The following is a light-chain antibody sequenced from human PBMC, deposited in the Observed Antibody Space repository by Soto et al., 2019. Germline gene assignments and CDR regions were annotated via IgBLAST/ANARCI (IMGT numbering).Light chain of an antibody. CDR2: DAT. CDR1: QSVSSY. J-gene: IGKJ3*01. CDR3: KQRSNWPIT. V-gene: IGKV3-11*01. Sequence: EIVLTQSPATLSLSPGERATLSCRATQSVSSYLAWYQHKPGHAPRLLIYDATNRATGIPARFSGSGSGTDFTLTISSLEPEEFAVYYCKQRSNWPITFGPGTKVDIK.